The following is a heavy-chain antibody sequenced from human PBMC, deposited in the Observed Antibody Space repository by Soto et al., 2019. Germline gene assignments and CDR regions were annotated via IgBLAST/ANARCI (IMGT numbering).Heavy chain of an antibody. CDR3: ARGQEVGAHFFDS. Sequence: LRLSCEASGFTFIGFDMHWVRQPTGKGLEWVSTIGTAGDTYYAVSVKGRFTISRDNAKNSLSLQMNSLRAGDTAVYFCARGQEVGAHFFDSWGQGTQVTVSS. D-gene: IGHD2-15*01. V-gene: IGHV3-13*01. CDR1: GFTFIGFD. CDR2: IGTAGDT. J-gene: IGHJ4*02.